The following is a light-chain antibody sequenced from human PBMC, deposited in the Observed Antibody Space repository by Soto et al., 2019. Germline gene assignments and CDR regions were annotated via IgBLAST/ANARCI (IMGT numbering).Light chain of an antibody. CDR1: QSISKN. CDR2: GAS. Sequence: DIQMTQSPSSLSAFEGDRVTITCRASQSISKNLAWYQQKPGKVPTLLIYGASILKSGVPSRFSGSESGTDFTLTISSLQPEDVATYYCQKYDSAPLTFGGGTKVDI. CDR3: QKYDSAPLT. V-gene: IGKV1-27*01. J-gene: IGKJ4*01.